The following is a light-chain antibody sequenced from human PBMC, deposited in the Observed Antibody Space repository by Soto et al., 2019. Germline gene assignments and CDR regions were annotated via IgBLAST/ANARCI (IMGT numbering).Light chain of an antibody. Sequence: SYELTQPPSVSVAPGKTASVACGGSNIGSKSVHWYQKKSGQAPVLVMYYDSDRPSGITERFSGSNSGNTATLTISRVEAGDEDDYYCQVWDISSGHVVFGGGTKLTVL. CDR3: QVWDISSGHVV. J-gene: IGLJ3*02. CDR1: NIGSKS. V-gene: IGLV3-21*01. CDR2: YDS.